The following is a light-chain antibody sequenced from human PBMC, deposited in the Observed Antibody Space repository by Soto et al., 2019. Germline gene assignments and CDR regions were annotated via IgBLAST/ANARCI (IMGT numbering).Light chain of an antibody. CDR3: QMYNIDPRT. Sequence: QLTQSPSSLSASVGDRVTITCRASQVIATHVAWYQQKPGQAPNLLIYAASTLQSGVPSRFSGGGSGTDFTLTISSLQPEDFATYYCQMYNIDPRTFGQGTKVEI. V-gene: IGKV1-9*01. J-gene: IGKJ1*01. CDR1: QVIATH. CDR2: AAS.